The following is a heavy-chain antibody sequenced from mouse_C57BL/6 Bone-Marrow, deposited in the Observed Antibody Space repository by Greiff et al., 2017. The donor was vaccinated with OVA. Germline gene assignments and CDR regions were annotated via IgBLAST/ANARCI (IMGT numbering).Heavy chain of an antibody. D-gene: IGHD1-1*01. CDR2: ISSGGDYI. CDR1: GFTFSSYA. J-gene: IGHJ3*01. Sequence: EVNVVESGEGLVKPGGSLKLSCAASGFTFSSYAMSWVRQTPEKRLEWVAYISSGGDYIYYADTVKGRFTISRDNARNTLYLQMSSLKSEDTAMYYCTRGRDFTTVVEGDWFAYWGQGTLVTVSA. V-gene: IGHV5-9-1*02. CDR3: TRGRDFTTVVEGDWFAY.